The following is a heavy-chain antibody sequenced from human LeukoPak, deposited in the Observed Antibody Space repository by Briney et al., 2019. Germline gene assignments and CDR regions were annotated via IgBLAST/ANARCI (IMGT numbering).Heavy chain of an antibody. Sequence: GGSLRLSCAASAFTFSTIGMHWVRQAPGKGLEWVAFIGHDGTKIYYADSVQGRFTISRDNSKSTLYLEMNNLSGDDTALYYCAKDHVTWGNRYFDHWGQGTLGTVSS. CDR2: IGHDGTKI. D-gene: IGHD3-16*01. V-gene: IGHV3-30*02. CDR1: AFTFSTIG. J-gene: IGHJ4*02. CDR3: AKDHVTWGNRYFDH.